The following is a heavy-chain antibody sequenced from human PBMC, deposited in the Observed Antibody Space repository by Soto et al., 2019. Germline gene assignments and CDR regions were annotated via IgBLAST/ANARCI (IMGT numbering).Heavy chain of an antibody. CDR2: IWYDGSNK. D-gene: IGHD6-19*01. V-gene: IGHV3-33*01. CDR3: AGGAGYSSGWYEGDY. Sequence: GGSLRLSCAASGFTFSSYGMHWVRQAPGKGLEWVAVIWYDGSNKYYADSVKGRFTISRDNSKNTLYLQMNSLRAEDTAVYYCAGGAGYSSGWYEGDYWGQGTLVTVSS. CDR1: GFTFSSYG. J-gene: IGHJ4*02.